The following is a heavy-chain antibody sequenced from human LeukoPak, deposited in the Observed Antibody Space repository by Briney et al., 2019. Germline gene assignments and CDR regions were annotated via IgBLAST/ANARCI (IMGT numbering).Heavy chain of an antibody. D-gene: IGHD2/OR15-2a*01. Sequence: SGTLSLTCGVSGGSIDITNYWSWVRQAPGKGLEWIGEISHGGTTNYNPSLRSRVAMSLDRANNPFSLSLTSVTAADTAVYYCTRENRPFCPFAYWGQGVLVTVSS. CDR1: GGSIDITNY. CDR2: ISHGGTT. CDR3: TRENRPFCPFAY. V-gene: IGHV4-4*02. J-gene: IGHJ4*02.